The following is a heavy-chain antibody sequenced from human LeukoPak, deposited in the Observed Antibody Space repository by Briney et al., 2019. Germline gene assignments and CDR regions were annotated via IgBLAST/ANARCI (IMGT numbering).Heavy chain of an antibody. Sequence: SETLSLTCTVSGGSISSSSYYWGWIRQPPGKGLEWIGSIYYSGSTYYNPSLKSRVTISVDTSKNQFSLKLSSVTAADTAVYYCARQREGLYYYGSGSYTTTNWFDPWGQGTLVTVSS. CDR1: GGSISSSSYY. CDR3: ARQREGLYYYGSGSYTTTNWFDP. CDR2: IYYSGST. J-gene: IGHJ5*02. V-gene: IGHV4-39*01. D-gene: IGHD3-10*01.